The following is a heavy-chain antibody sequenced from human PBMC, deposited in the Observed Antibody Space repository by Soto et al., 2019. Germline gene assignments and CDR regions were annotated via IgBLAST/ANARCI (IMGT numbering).Heavy chain of an antibody. CDR1: GGSVSSGSYY. CDR3: AREVRYFDDRGYYYYYGMDV. V-gene: IGHV4-61*01. J-gene: IGHJ6*02. Sequence: QVQLQESGPGLVKPSETLSLTCTVSGGSVSSGSYYWSWIRQPPGKGLEWIGYIYYSGSTNYNPSLQSRVTISVDTSKNQFSLKLSSVTAADTAVYYCAREVRYFDDRGYYYYYGMDVWGQGTTVTVSS. D-gene: IGHD3-9*01. CDR2: IYYSGST.